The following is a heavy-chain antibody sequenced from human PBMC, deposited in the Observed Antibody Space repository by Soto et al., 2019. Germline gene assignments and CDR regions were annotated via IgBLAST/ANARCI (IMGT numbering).Heavy chain of an antibody. D-gene: IGHD3-22*01. V-gene: IGHV3-9*01. CDR2: ISWNSGSI. J-gene: IGHJ4*02. CDR1: GFTFDDYA. Sequence: EVQLVESGGGLVQPGRSLRLSCAASGFTFDDYAMHWVRQAPGKGLEWVSGISWNSGSIGYADSVKGRVTISRDNAKNSLYLKMNSLRAEDTALYYCAKDGGPYDSSGWFDYWGQGTLVTVSS. CDR3: AKDGGPYDSSGWFDY.